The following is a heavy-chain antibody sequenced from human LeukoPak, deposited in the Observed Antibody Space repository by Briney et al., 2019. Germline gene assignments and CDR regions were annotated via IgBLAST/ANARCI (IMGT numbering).Heavy chain of an antibody. CDR3: ARVGIAVAGLDY. D-gene: IGHD6-19*01. CDR2: FSSSSDTI. V-gene: IGHV3-48*01. Sequence: GGSLRLSGAASGFTFSSYAMSWVRRAPGKGLDWVSCFSSSSDTIYYADSVKGRFTISRDSAKNSLYLQMNSLRAEDTAVYYCARVGIAVAGLDYWGQGTLVTVSS. CDR1: GFTFSSYA. J-gene: IGHJ4*02.